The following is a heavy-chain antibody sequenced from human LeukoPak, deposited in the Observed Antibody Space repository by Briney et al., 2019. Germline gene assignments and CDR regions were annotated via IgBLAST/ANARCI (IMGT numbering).Heavy chain of an antibody. V-gene: IGHV3-21*01. CDR1: GFTFSSYS. D-gene: IGHD3-10*01. Sequence: GGSLRLSCAASGFTFSSYSMNWVRQAPGKGLEWVSSISSNSSYIYYADSVKGRFTISRDNAKNSLYLQMNSLRAEDTAVYYCARDGGAYGSGSYYAYDYWGQGTLVTVSS. CDR3: ARDGGAYGSGSYYAYDY. CDR2: ISSNSSYI. J-gene: IGHJ4*02.